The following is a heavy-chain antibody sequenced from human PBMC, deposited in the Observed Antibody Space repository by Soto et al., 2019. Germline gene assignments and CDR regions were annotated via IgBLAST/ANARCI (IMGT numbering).Heavy chain of an antibody. V-gene: IGHV1-69*05. CDR2: IIPIFGTA. D-gene: IGHD2-2*01. J-gene: IGHJ6*02. CDR3: AREPAAIGDYYYYYGMDV. CDR1: GGTFSSYA. Sequence: GASVKVSCKASGGTFSSYAISWVRQAPGQGLEWMGGIIPIFGTANYAQKFQGRVTMTRDTSTSTVYMELSSLRSEDTAVYYCAREPAAIGDYYYYYGMDVWGQGPTVTVS.